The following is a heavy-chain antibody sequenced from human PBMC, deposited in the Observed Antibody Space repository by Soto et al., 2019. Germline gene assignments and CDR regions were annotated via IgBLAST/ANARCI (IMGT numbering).Heavy chain of an antibody. D-gene: IGHD4-17*01. CDR2: IIPIFGTA. Sequence: SVKVYCKAAGDTYSGDPGSWVRQKPGQGLEWMGGIIPIFGTANYAQKFQGRVTITADESTSTAYMELSSLRSEDTAVYYCARDTALSTRNGMDVWGQGTMVTVSS. J-gene: IGHJ6*02. CDR1: GDTYSGDP. CDR3: ARDTALSTRNGMDV. V-gene: IGHV1-69*01.